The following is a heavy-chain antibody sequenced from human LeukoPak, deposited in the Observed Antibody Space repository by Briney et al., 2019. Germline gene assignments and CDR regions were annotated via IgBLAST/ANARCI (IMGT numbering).Heavy chain of an antibody. D-gene: IGHD7-27*01. CDR1: GGTFSSYA. Sequence: SVKVSCKASGGTFSSYAISWVRQAPGQGLEWMGRIIPIFGTANYAQKFQGRVTTTTDESTSTAYMELSSLRSEDTAVYYCARDLLGHDAFDIWGQGTMVTVSS. V-gene: IGHV1-69*05. J-gene: IGHJ3*02. CDR3: ARDLLGHDAFDI. CDR2: IIPIFGTA.